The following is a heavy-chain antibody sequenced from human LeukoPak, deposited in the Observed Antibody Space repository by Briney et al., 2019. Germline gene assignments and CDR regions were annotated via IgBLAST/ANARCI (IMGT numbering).Heavy chain of an antibody. J-gene: IGHJ6*02. CDR1: GFTFSGSA. CDR3: TRGITMVRGVILYGMDV. Sequence: GGSLRLSCAASGFTFSGSAMHWVRQASGKGLEWVGRIRSKANSYAPAYAASVKGRFTISRDDSKNTAYLQMNSLKTEDTAVYYCTRGITMVRGVILYGMDVWGQGTTVTVSS. CDR2: IRSKANSYAP. V-gene: IGHV3-73*01. D-gene: IGHD3-10*01.